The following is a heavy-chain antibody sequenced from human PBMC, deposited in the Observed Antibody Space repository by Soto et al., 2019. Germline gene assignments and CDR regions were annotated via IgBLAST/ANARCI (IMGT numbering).Heavy chain of an antibody. CDR3: ARSGGRYYGGYSEY. J-gene: IGHJ4*02. V-gene: IGHV3-23*01. Sequence: GRSLRLSCPASGFTFSDYAMNWVRQPPGKGLEWVSTIIGTGRSAYYADSVKGRFTISSASSKSTVYVQINSLRAEDTAIYYCARSGGRYYGGYSEYWAPGSLVTVSP. CDR1: GFTFSDYA. D-gene: IGHD1-26*01. CDR2: IIGTGRSA.